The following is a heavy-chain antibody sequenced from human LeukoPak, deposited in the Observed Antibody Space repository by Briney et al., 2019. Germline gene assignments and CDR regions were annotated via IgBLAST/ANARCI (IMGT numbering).Heavy chain of an antibody. Sequence: SQTLSLTCTVSGGSISSGSYYWSWIRQPAGKGLEWIGRIYTSGSTNYNPSLKSRVTISVDTSKNQFSLKLSSVTAADTAVYYCALQGDYYDSSGQYFDYWGQGTLVTVSS. CDR1: GGSISSGSYY. V-gene: IGHV4-61*02. CDR3: ALQGDYYDSSGQYFDY. CDR2: IYTSGST. D-gene: IGHD3-22*01. J-gene: IGHJ4*02.